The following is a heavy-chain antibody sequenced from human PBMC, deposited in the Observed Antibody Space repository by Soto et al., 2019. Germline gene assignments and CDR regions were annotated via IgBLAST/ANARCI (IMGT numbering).Heavy chain of an antibody. CDR1: GGSMSEYF. J-gene: IGHJ6*02. V-gene: IGHV4-59*06. Sequence: SETLSLTCSVSGGSMSEYFWSWIRQSPGKGLEWIGYIYYSGSTYYNPSLKSRVTISVDTSKNQFSLKLSSVTAADTAVYYCARYQIVATIDGYYYGMDVWGQGTTVTVSS. D-gene: IGHD5-12*01. CDR2: IYYSGST. CDR3: ARYQIVATIDGYYYGMDV.